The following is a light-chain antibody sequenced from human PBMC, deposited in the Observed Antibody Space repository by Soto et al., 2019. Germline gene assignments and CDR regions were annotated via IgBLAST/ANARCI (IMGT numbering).Light chain of an antibody. Sequence: QSALTQPASVSGSPGQSITISCTGTSSDVGSYNIVSWYQHHPGKAPKLMIYEGSKRPSGVSNRFSGSKSGNTASLTISGLQAEDEADYYCCSVAGSYVFGTGTKVTVL. CDR2: EGS. CDR3: CSVAGSYV. V-gene: IGLV2-23*01. J-gene: IGLJ1*01. CDR1: SSDVGSYNI.